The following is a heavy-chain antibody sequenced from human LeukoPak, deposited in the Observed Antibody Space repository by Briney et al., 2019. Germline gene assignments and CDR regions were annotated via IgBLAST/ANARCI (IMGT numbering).Heavy chain of an antibody. CDR3: AGGYGSGVMSPYALDV. CDR1: GVTFSDYP. Sequence: SVKVSCKASGVTFSDYPISWVRQAPGQGPEWMGGIVPRFAAADYAQQLQGRVTITADTYTTTAYMELSSPTSDDTAIYYCAGGYGSGVMSPYALDVWGTGTTVVVSS. D-gene: IGHD3-10*01. V-gene: IGHV1-69*06. CDR2: IVPRFAAA. J-gene: IGHJ6*04.